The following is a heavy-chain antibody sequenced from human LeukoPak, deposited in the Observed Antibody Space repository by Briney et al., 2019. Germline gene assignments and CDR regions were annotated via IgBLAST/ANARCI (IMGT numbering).Heavy chain of an antibody. J-gene: IGHJ4*02. D-gene: IGHD3/OR15-3a*01. CDR1: GLTFSSYA. Sequence: GGSLRLSCAASGLTFSSYAMSWVRHAPGKGLEWVSAISGSGGRTYYADSVKGRFTISRDNSKNTLYLQMNSLRAEDTATYYCAKDHTLWAGAYYFDYWGQGALVTVSS. CDR3: AKDHTLWAGAYYFDY. CDR2: ISGSGGRT. V-gene: IGHV3-23*01.